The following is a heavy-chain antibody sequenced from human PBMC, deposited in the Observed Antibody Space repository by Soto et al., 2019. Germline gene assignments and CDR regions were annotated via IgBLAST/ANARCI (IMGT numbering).Heavy chain of an antibody. CDR3: TRDYLYRPEAHYKTSGY. Sequence: ASVKVSCNTSGYSFSGYYMHWVLQAPGQGLESMGWINLHSGDTDYAQKFQGRVAMTADTDTIYMELRSLRPDDTAVYYCTRDYLYRPEAHYKTSGYWGQGTLVTVSS. CDR1: GYSFSGYY. J-gene: IGHJ4*02. V-gene: IGHV1-2*02. CDR2: INLHSGDT. D-gene: IGHD3-10*01.